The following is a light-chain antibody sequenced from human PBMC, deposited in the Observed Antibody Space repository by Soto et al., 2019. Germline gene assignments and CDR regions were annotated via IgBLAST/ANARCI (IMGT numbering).Light chain of an antibody. CDR3: QQCGSSPWT. CDR2: AAS. V-gene: IGKV3-20*01. CDR1: QSVSSYY. Sequence: EIVLTQSPGTLSLSPGERATLSCRASQSVSSYYLAWYQQKPGQAPRLLIYAASSRATGIPDRFSGGGSGTDFTLTISRLEPEDFAVYYCQQCGSSPWTLGQGTKVDI. J-gene: IGKJ1*01.